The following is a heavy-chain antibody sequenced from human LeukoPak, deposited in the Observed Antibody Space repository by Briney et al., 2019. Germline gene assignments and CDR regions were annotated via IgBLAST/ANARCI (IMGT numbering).Heavy chain of an antibody. CDR3: ARDRYNWNYDYYYGTDV. J-gene: IGHJ6*02. CDR1: GFTVSSNY. Sequence: GGSLRLSCAASGFTVSSNYMSWVRQAPGKGLEWVSVIYSGGSTYYADSVKGRFTISRDNSKNTLYLQMNSLRAEDTAVYYCARDRYNWNYDYYYGTDVWGQGTTVTVSS. D-gene: IGHD1-20*01. V-gene: IGHV3-66*01. CDR2: IYSGGST.